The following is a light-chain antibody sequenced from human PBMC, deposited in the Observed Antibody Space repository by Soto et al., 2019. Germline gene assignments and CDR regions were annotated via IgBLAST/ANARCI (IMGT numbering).Light chain of an antibody. Sequence: DIVLTQSPSTLSLSPGDRVTLSCRASQRVSSYLAWYQQKPGQAPRLLVYDASNRNTGIPARFSGSGSGTDFILISSRLFSEYFAVYFWQQRSNWWTFGQGTKVDIK. J-gene: IGKJ1*01. V-gene: IGKV3-11*01. CDR3: QQRSNWWT. CDR1: QRVSSY. CDR2: DAS.